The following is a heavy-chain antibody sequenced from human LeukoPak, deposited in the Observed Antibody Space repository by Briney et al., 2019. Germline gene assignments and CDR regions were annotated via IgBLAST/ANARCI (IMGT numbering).Heavy chain of an antibody. J-gene: IGHJ4*02. D-gene: IGHD6-19*01. V-gene: IGHV3-64*01. CDR1: GFTFSSYA. CDR3: VRDPGSSGWYFDY. Sequence: GGSLRLSCAASGFTFSSYAMHWVRQAPGKGLEYVSAISSNGGSTYYANSVKGRFTISRDNSKNTLYLQMGSLRAEDMAVYYCVRDPGSSGWYFDYWGQGTLVTVSS. CDR2: ISSNGGST.